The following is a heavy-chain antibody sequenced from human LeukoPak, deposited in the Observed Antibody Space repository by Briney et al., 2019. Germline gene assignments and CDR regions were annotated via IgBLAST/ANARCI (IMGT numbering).Heavy chain of an antibody. CDR1: GFTFSSYA. CDR3: AKDGLDDFWSGYSDYFDY. J-gene: IGHJ4*02. Sequence: QSGGSLRLSCAASGFTFSSYAMSWVRQAPGKGLEWVSAISGSGGSTYYADSVKGRFTISRDNSKNTLYLQMNSLRAEDTAVYYCAKDGLDDFWSGYSDYFDYWGQGTLVAVSS. CDR2: ISGSGGST. V-gene: IGHV3-23*01. D-gene: IGHD3-3*01.